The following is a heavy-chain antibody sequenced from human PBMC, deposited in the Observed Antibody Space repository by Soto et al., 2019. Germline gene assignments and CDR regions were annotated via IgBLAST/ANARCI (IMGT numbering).Heavy chain of an antibody. CDR3: ARLPGYCSGGSCRWYFDY. Sequence: GGSLRLSCVASGFTFSRYWMSWVRQAPGKGLEWVANIKQDGSEKYYVDSVKGRFTISRDNAKNSLFLQMNSLRAEDTAVYYCARLPGYCSGGSCRWYFDYWGQGTLVTVSS. V-gene: IGHV3-7*01. D-gene: IGHD2-15*01. CDR1: GFTFSRYW. CDR2: IKQDGSEK. J-gene: IGHJ4*02.